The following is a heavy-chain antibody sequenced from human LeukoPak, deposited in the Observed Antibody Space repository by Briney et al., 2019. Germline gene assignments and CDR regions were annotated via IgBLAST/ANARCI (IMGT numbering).Heavy chain of an antibody. CDR3: ARAGYWRAEVY. D-gene: IGHD2-2*03. Sequence: PSETLSLTCTVSGYSISSGYYWGWIRQPPGKGLEWIGSIYHSGSTYYNPSLKSRVTISVDTSKNQFSLKLSSVTAADTAVYYCARAGYWRAEVYWGQGTLVTVSS. CDR1: GYSISSGYY. J-gene: IGHJ4*02. V-gene: IGHV4-38-2*02. CDR2: IYHSGST.